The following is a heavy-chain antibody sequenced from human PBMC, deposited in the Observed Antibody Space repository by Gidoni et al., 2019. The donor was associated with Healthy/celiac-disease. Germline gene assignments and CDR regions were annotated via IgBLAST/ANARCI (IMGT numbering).Heavy chain of an antibody. J-gene: IGHJ4*02. CDR1: GGSISSYY. CDR2: IYYSGST. Sequence: QVQLQESGPGLVKPSETLSLTCTVPGGSISSYYWSWIRQPPGKGLEWIGYIYYSGSTNYNPSLKSRVTISVDTSKNQFSLKLSSVTAADTAVYYCARVISSGGPYFDYWGQGTLVTVSS. V-gene: IGHV4-59*01. D-gene: IGHD3-10*01. CDR3: ARVISSGGPYFDY.